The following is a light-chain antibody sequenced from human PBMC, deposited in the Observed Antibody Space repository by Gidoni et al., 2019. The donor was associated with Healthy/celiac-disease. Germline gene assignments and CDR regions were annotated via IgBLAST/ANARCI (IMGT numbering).Light chain of an antibody. CDR2: QDR. Sequence: SYDLTQPPSVSVFPGQTASITCSGDKLGDKYACWYQQKPGQSPVLVIYQDRKRPSGIPERFSGSNSGNTATLTISGTQAMDEADYYCQAWDSSSVVFGGGTTLXVX. V-gene: IGLV3-1*01. J-gene: IGLJ2*01. CDR1: KLGDKY. CDR3: QAWDSSSVV.